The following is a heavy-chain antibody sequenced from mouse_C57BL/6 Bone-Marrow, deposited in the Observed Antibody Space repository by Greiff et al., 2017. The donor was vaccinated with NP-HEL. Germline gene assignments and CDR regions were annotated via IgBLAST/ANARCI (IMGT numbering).Heavy chain of an antibody. Sequence: QVQLKESGPELVKPGASVKISCKASGYSFTSYYIHWVKQRPGQGLEWIGWIYPGSGNTKYNEKFKGKATLTADTSSSTAYMQLSSLTSEDSAVYYCARRGWDYVLFAYWGQGTLVTVSA. CDR2: IYPGSGNT. CDR3: ARRGWDYVLFAY. J-gene: IGHJ3*01. V-gene: IGHV1-66*01. CDR1: GYSFTSYY. D-gene: IGHD2-4*01.